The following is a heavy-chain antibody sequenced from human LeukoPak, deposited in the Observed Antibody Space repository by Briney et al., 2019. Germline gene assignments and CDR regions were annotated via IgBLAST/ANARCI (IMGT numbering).Heavy chain of an antibody. D-gene: IGHD2-15*01. Sequence: PGGSLRLSCAAYGLTVSSEYLAWVRQAPGKGLEWISVIYGAGATYYADSVQGRFTISRDTYSNALYLQMNSLRVEDTAVYHCARLLPASRHYFDYWGQGTLATVPS. CDR1: GLTVSSEY. CDR3: ARLLPASRHYFDY. J-gene: IGHJ4*02. CDR2: IYGAGAT. V-gene: IGHV3-53*01.